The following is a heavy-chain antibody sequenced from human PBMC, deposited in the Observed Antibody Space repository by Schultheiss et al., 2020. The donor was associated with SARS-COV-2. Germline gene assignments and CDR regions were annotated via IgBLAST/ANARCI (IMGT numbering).Heavy chain of an antibody. CDR3: ARGGAARPSGYYYYGFDV. J-gene: IGHJ6*02. CDR2: INPNSGDT. Sequence: VKVSCKASGYPFTGYYIHWVRQAPGQGLEWMGWINPNSGDTNYAQKFQGRVTMTRDTSNSTAYMELSSLGYGDTASYYCARGGAARPSGYYYYGFDVWGQGTTVTVSS. D-gene: IGHD6-6*01. V-gene: IGHV1-2*02. CDR1: GYPFTGYY.